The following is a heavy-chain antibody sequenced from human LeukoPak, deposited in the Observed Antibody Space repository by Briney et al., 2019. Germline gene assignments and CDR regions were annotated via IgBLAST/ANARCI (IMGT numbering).Heavy chain of an antibody. D-gene: IGHD3-22*01. V-gene: IGHV3-23*01. CDR3: VKRSGYNFDY. CDR1: GFTFSTYL. J-gene: IGHJ4*02. Sequence: GGSLRLSCEASGFTFSTYLMSWVRQAPGKGLEWVSGISNSGNNTYYAESVKGRFTISRDNSKKTLHLQMNSLRAEDTAVYYCVKRSGYNFDYWGQGTLVTVSS. CDR2: ISNSGNNT.